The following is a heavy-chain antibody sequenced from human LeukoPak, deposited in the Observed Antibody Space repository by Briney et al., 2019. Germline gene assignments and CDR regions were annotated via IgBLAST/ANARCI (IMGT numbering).Heavy chain of an antibody. Sequence: RTGGSLRLSCAASGFTFSSYAMSWVRQAPGKGLEWVSAISGSGGSTYYADSVKGRFTISRDNSKNTLYLQMNSLRAEDTAVYYCAKVRIVVVAATAYFDYWGQGTLVTVSS. CDR1: GFTFSSYA. D-gene: IGHD2-15*01. CDR3: AKVRIVVVAATAYFDY. J-gene: IGHJ4*02. CDR2: ISGSGGST. V-gene: IGHV3-23*01.